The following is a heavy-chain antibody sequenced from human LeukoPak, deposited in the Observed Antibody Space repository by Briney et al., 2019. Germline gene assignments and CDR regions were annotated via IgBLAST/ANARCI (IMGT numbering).Heavy chain of an antibody. CDR1: GFTFSSYS. CDR2: INSASSTI. Sequence: GSLRLSCAASGFTFSSYSMSWVRQAPGKGLEWVSYINSASSTIYSADSVKGRFTISRDNAKNSLYLQMNSLRVEDTAVYYCARTQRGGYYDSSVPGYFDYWGQGTLVTVSS. V-gene: IGHV3-48*04. J-gene: IGHJ4*02. D-gene: IGHD3-22*01. CDR3: ARTQRGGYYDSSVPGYFDY.